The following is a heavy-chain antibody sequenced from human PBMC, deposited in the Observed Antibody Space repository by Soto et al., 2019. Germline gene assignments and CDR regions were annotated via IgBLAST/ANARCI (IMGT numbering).Heavy chain of an antibody. V-gene: IGHV3-74*01. J-gene: IGHJ4*02. D-gene: IGHD2-2*01. Sequence: GSLRLSCAASGFTFSNSWMHWVRQVSGKGLEWVSRINADGTSTSYADSVKGRFTISRGNAKNTLYLHVNSLRAEDTAVYYCVKVLARGVGVPRFYFDSWGQGALVTVS. CDR2: INADGTST. CDR3: VKVLARGVGVPRFYFDS. CDR1: GFTFSNSW.